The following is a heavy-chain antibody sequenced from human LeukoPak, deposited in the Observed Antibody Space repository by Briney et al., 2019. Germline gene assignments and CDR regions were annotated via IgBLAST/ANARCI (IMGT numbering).Heavy chain of an antibody. V-gene: IGHV4-39*01. CDR1: GGSISDTTHS. Sequence: SETLPLTCTVSGGSISDTTHSWGWIRQPPGKGLEWIGSMYYSGSPSYSPSLKSRVTISADTSRNQFSLKLSSDCARPSSDGSYYYWGQGTLVTVSS. D-gene: IGHD1-26*01. J-gene: IGHJ4*02. CDR3: YY. CDR2: MYYSGSP.